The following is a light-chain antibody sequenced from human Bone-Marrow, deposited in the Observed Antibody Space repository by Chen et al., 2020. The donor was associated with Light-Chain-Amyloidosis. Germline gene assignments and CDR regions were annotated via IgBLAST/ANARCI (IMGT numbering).Light chain of an antibody. J-gene: IGKJ3*01. CDR2: LGS. CDR1: QSLLHSNGYNY. CDR3: MQALQTPFT. Sequence: DIVMTQSPLSLPVTPGEPASISCRSSQSLLHSNGYNYLDWYLQKPGQSPQLLIYLGSNRASGVPDRFSGSGSGTDFTLKSSRVEAEDVGVYYCMQALQTPFTFGPGIKVDIK. V-gene: IGKV2-28*01.